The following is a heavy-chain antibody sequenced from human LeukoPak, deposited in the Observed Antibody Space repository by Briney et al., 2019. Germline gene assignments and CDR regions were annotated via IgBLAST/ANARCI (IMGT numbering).Heavy chain of an antibody. Sequence: PGRSLRLSCAASGFSFSNYGMHWVRQAPGKGLEWVAVIPYDGTNKDYADSVKGRFTISRDNSKNTLYLQMNSLRAEDTAVYYCARRAGAYSHPYDYWGQGTLVTVSA. CDR1: GFSFSNYG. J-gene: IGHJ4*02. V-gene: IGHV3-30*03. CDR2: IPYDGTNK. CDR3: ARRAGAYSHPYDY. D-gene: IGHD4/OR15-4a*01.